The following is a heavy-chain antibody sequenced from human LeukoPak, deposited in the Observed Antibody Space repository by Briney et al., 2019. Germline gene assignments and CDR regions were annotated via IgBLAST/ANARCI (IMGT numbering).Heavy chain of an antibody. V-gene: IGHV3-23*01. D-gene: IGHD3-3*01. CDR1: GFTFSSYA. CDR3: AKELNFWSGYRFDY. Sequence: PGGSLRLSCEAAGFTFSSYAMSWVRQAPGKGLEWVSAISGSGGSTYYADSVRGRFTISRDNSKNTLYLHMNSLRAEDTAVYYCAKELNFWSGYRFDYWGQGTLVTVSS. J-gene: IGHJ4*02. CDR2: ISGSGGST.